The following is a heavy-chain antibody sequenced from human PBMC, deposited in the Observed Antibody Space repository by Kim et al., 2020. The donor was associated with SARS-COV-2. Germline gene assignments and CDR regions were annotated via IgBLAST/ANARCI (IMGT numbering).Heavy chain of an antibody. J-gene: IGHJ6*02. V-gene: IGHV1-3*01. CDR3: AGQGDYYYYYGMDV. Sequence: SQTFQGRVTISRETSASTAYMELSSLRSEDTAVYYCAGQGDYYYYYGMDVWGQGTTVTVSS. D-gene: IGHD2-21*02.